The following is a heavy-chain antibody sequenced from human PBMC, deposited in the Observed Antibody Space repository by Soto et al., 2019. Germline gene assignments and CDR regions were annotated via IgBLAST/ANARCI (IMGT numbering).Heavy chain of an antibody. CDR2: ISYEGSNK. Sequence: GGSLRLSCAASGFTFSSYAMHWVRQAPGKGLEWVAVISYEGSNKYYADSVKGRFTISRDISKNTLYLQMNSLRVEDTAVYYCARVDCSGGSCYVFDYWGQGTLVTAPQ. D-gene: IGHD2-15*01. J-gene: IGHJ4*02. CDR1: GFTFSSYA. V-gene: IGHV3-30-3*01. CDR3: ARVDCSGGSCYVFDY.